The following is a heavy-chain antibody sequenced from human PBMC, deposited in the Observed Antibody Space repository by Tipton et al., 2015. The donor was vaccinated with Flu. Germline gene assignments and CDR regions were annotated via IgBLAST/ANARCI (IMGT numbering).Heavy chain of an antibody. Sequence: VQLVQSGAEVKKPGDSLNISCKASGYRFTTNWIGWVRQLPGKGLEWMGIIYPDDSDARYSPSFLGQVTISVDKSISTAYVQWSSLKASDTAMYYCARRRYDSGGRPFDYWGQGTLVTVSS. V-gene: IGHV5-51*01. D-gene: IGHD3-22*01. J-gene: IGHJ4*02. CDR2: IYPDDSDA. CDR3: ARRRYDSGGRPFDY. CDR1: GYRFTTNW.